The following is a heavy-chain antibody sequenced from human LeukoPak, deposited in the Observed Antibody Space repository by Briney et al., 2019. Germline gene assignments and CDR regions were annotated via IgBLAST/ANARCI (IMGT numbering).Heavy chain of an antibody. D-gene: IGHD3-10*01. Sequence: GGSLRLSCVASGFTSSSYWMSWVRQAPGKGLEWVANIKSDGSEQYYVDSVKGRFTISRDNAKNSLYLQMDGLRAEDTAVYYCARDGGFFRDVWGQGTTVTVSS. CDR3: ARDGGFFRDV. V-gene: IGHV3-7*01. CDR1: GFTSSSYW. CDR2: IKSDGSEQ. J-gene: IGHJ6*02.